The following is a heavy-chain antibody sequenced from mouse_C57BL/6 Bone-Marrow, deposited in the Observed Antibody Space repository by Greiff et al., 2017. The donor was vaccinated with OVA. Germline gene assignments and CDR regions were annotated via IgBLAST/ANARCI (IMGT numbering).Heavy chain of an antibody. J-gene: IGHJ1*03. V-gene: IGHV2-9*01. CDR3: AKHGDYGSSPSWYFDV. D-gene: IGHD1-1*01. CDR1: GFSLNSYG. CDR2: IWGGGST. Sequence: VKLVESGPGLVAPSQSLSITCTVSGFSLNSYGVDWVRQPPGKGLEWMGGIWGGGSTNYNSARMSRLSISKDNSNSQVFLKMNSLQTDDTAMYYCAKHGDYGSSPSWYFDVWGTGTTVTVSS.